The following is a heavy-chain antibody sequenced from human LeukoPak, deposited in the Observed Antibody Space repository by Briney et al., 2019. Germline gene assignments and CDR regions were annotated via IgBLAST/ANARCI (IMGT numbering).Heavy chain of an antibody. V-gene: IGHV4-39*01. J-gene: IGHJ4*02. CDR1: GRSFSSSNYY. CDR3: ARTYSSIPSVYFDY. D-gene: IGHD6-13*01. Sequence: PSETLSLTYTVSGRSFSSSNYYWRWIRQPPGNGLEWIASIYYTEHTYYNPSLKSRVTISLDTSKNQFSLNLSSVTAADTAVFYCARTYSSIPSVYFDYWGQGTLVTVSS. CDR2: IYYTEHT.